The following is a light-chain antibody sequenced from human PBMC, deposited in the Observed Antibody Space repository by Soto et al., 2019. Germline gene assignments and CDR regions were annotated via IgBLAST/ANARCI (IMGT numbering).Light chain of an antibody. J-gene: IGKJ4*01. CDR1: QSISSW. CDR3: QQYNSYLLT. V-gene: IGKV1-5*01. Sequence: DIQMTQSPSTLSASVGDKVTITCRASQSISSWLAWYQQKPGKAPKLLIYDASSLESGVPSRFSGSGSGTEFTLTISSLQPDDFATYYCQQYNSYLLTFGGGTKVEIK. CDR2: DAS.